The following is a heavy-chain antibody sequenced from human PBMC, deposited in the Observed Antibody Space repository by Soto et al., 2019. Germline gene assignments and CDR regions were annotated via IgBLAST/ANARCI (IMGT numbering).Heavy chain of an antibody. V-gene: IGHV1-18*01. CDR1: GYTFTSYG. J-gene: IGHJ3*02. D-gene: IGHD6-19*01. CDR2: ISAYNGNT. CDR3: VFIAVAGTGDAFDI. Sequence: ASVKVSCKASGYTFTSYGISWVRQAPGQGLEWMGWISAYNGNTNYAQKLQGRVTMTTDTSTSTAYMELRSLRSDDTAVYYCVFIAVAGTGDAFDIWAKGQWSPSPQ.